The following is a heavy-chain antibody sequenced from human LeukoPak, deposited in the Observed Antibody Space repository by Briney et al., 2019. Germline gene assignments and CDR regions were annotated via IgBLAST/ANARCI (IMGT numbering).Heavy chain of an antibody. CDR3: AREDFHNYYYYGMDV. CDR2: IKQDGSEK. CDR1: GFTFSSYW. V-gene: IGHV3-7*01. D-gene: IGHD3/OR15-3a*01. Sequence: GGSLRLSCAASGFTFSSYWMSWVRQAPGKELEWVANIKQDGSEKYYVDSVKGRFTISRDNAKNSLYLQMNSLRAEDTAVYYCAREDFHNYYYYGMDVWGQGTTVTVSS. J-gene: IGHJ6*02.